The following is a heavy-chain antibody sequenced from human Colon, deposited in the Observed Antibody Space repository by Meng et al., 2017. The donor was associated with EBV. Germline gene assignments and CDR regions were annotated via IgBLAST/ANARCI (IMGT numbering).Heavy chain of an antibody. V-gene: IGHV4-30-4*01. Sequence: VLWPSSEELSRALYQICIISCGCNNRGDHYWSWIRQPPGMGLEWIGYIYYTGSTDYNPSLKSRVTISMDTSKNQFSLRLSSVTAADTAVYYCARNYYVDYWGQGTLVTVSS. CDR2: IYYTGST. CDR3: ARNYYVDY. J-gene: IGHJ4*02. CDR1: CGCNNRGDHY.